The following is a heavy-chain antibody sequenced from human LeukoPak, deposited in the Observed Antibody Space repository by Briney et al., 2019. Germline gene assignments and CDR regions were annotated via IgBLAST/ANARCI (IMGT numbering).Heavy chain of an antibody. CDR3: AGGQGLLACD. D-gene: IGHD2-15*01. J-gene: IGHJ4*02. V-gene: IGHV3-7*05. CDR1: GFTISSYW. Sequence: GGSLTLYCAVSGFTISSYWMNWLRQAPGKEREWVANIKQDGSEKYYVDAVKGPLTIARDNAKNSLYLQMNSVRAETTAVYYCAGGQGLLACDWGQGTLVTVSS. CDR2: IKQDGSEK.